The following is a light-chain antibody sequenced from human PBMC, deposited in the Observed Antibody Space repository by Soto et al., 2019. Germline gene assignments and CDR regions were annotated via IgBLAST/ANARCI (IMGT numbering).Light chain of an antibody. Sequence: QSVLTQPPSVSGSPGQSVAISCTGTSSDVGSYNRVSWYQQPPGAAHKLMIYEVSNRPSGVPDRFSGSKSGNTASLTFSGLQAEDEADYYCNSYTGSSTYVFGTGTKVTVL. CDR3: NSYTGSSTYV. J-gene: IGLJ1*01. CDR2: EVS. V-gene: IGLV2-18*02. CDR1: SSDVGSYNR.